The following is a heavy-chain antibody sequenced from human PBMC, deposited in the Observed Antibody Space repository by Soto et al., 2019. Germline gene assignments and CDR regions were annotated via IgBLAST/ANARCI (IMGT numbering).Heavy chain of an antibody. Sequence: ATLSLTCAVYGGSFSGYYWSWIRQPPGKGLEWIGGINHSGSTNYNPALKSRVTISVDTSKNQFSLKLSSVTAADTAVYYCARGVGASGWHCYYYYGMDVWGQGTTVTVSS. CDR1: GGSFSGYY. CDR3: ARGVGASGWHCYYYYGMDV. V-gene: IGHV4-34*01. CDR2: INHSGST. D-gene: IGHD6-25*01. J-gene: IGHJ6*02.